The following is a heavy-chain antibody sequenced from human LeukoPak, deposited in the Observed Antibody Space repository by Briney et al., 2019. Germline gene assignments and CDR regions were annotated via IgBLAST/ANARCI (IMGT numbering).Heavy chain of an antibody. D-gene: IGHD3-22*01. CDR1: GFAFSSYS. CDR2: ISSSSSYI. V-gene: IGHV3-21*01. J-gene: IGHJ3*02. Sequence: GGSLRLSCAASGFAFSSYSMNWVRQAPGKGLEWVSSISSSSSYIYYADSVKGRFTISRDNAKNSLYLQMNSLRAEDTAVYYCARDLNYYDSSGYYYPDAFDIWGQGTMVTVSS. CDR3: ARDLNYYDSSGYYYPDAFDI.